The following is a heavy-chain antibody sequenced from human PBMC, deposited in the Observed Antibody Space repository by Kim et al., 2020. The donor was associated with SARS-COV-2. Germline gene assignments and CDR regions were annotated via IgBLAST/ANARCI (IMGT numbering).Heavy chain of an antibody. D-gene: IGHD3-22*01. V-gene: IGHV3-11*01. CDR2: ISTSGSTT. CDR1: GFTFSDYY. Sequence: WGSLRLSCVVSGFTFSDYYMSWVRQAPGKGLEWISYISTSGSTTYYADSVKGRFTISRANTKSLLYLQMNGLSAEDTAVYYCARDRNYYDRGGMDVWGQGTTVTVSS. CDR3: ARDRNYYDRGGMDV. J-gene: IGHJ6*02.